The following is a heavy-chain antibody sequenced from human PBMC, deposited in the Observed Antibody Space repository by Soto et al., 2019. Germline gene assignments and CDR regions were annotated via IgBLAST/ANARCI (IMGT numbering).Heavy chain of an antibody. D-gene: IGHD3-10*01. CDR3: AKGRAYYYGSGRLD. CDR2: ISGIGGST. V-gene: IGHV3-23*01. J-gene: IGHJ4*02. CDR1: GFTFSSYA. Sequence: GGSLRLSCAASGFTFSSYAMSWVRQAPGKGLEWVSAISGIGGSTYYADSVKGRFTISRDNSKNTLYLQMNSLRAEDKAVYYCAKGRAYYYGSGRLDWGQGTLVTVSS.